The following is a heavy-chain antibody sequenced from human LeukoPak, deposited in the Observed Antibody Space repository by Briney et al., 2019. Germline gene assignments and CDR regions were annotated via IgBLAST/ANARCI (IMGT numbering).Heavy chain of an antibody. Sequence: SETLSLTCTVSGGSISSYYWSWIRQPPGKGLEWIGYIYYSGSTNYNPSLKSRVTISVDTSKNQFSLKLSSVTAADTAVYYCASGYVDTAMVTFDYWGQGTLVTVSS. CDR2: IYYSGST. CDR3: ASGYVDTAMVTFDY. J-gene: IGHJ4*02. D-gene: IGHD5-18*01. CDR1: GGSISSYY. V-gene: IGHV4-59*01.